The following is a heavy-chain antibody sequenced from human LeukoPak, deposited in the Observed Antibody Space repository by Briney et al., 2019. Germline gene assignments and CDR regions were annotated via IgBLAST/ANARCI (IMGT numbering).Heavy chain of an antibody. Sequence: GGSLRLSCAASGFTFSSYSMNWVRQAPGKGLEWVSYINIISSEIYYGDSVKGRFTISTDNAKNSVYLQMNSLRDEDTAVYYCARDRAYAFDSWGQGTMVTVSS. V-gene: IGHV3-48*02. CDR2: INIISSEI. J-gene: IGHJ3*02. CDR1: GFTFSSYS. CDR3: ARDRAYAFDS. D-gene: IGHD3-10*01.